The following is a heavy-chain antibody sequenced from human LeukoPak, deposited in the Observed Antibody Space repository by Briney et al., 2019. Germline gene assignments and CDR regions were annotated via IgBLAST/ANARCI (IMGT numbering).Heavy chain of an antibody. Sequence: SETLSLTCTVSGGSISRYYWNWIRQPPGKGLEWIGYNYYSGSTNYNPSLKSRVTISVDTSKNQFSLKLSSVTAADTAVYYCARDGYDSVYFDYWGQGTLVTVSS. J-gene: IGHJ4*02. V-gene: IGHV4-59*12. D-gene: IGHD5-12*01. CDR3: ARDGYDSVYFDY. CDR1: GGSISRYY. CDR2: NYYSGST.